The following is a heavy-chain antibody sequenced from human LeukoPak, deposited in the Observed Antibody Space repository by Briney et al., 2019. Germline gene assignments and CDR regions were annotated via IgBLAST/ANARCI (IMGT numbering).Heavy chain of an antibody. CDR1: GGSIRNYC. CDR2: IYTSGSI. Sequence: SETLSLTCSVSGGSIRNYCWSWIRQPAGKGLEWIGRIYTSGSIDYKPSLTSRVTMSVDTSTNQFSLKLTSVTAADTAVYYCVREPKTYDGSGYCHDYWGQGTLVPVSS. D-gene: IGHD3-22*01. CDR3: VREPKTYDGSGYCHDY. V-gene: IGHV4-4*07. J-gene: IGHJ4*02.